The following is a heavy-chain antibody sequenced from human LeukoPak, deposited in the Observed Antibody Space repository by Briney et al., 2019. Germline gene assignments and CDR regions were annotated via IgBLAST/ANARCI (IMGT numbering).Heavy chain of an antibody. CDR2: IYNRGNT. D-gene: IGHD3-22*01. CDR1: GGSISDYH. Sequence: SETLSLTCTVSGGSISDYHWTWIRQPPGKGLEYIGYIYNRGNTFYNPSLKGRVIISADTSKRQFSLKLSSVTAADTAVYYCAREGYYDRSFDYWGQGTLVTVSS. J-gene: IGHJ4*02. CDR3: AREGYYDRSFDY. V-gene: IGHV4-59*01.